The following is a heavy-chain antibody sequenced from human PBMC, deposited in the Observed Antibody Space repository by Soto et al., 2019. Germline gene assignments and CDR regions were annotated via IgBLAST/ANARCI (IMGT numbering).Heavy chain of an antibody. CDR2: ISPNNGNT. D-gene: IGHD1-26*01. CDR3: ARGTSGSLDY. CDR1: GYTFTSYY. J-gene: IGHJ4*02. V-gene: IGHV1-18*04. Sequence: GASVKVSCKASGYTFTSYYMHWVRQAPGQGLEWMGRISPNNGNTSYAQKLQGRVTMTTDTSTSTAYMELRSLRSDDTAVYYCARGTSGSLDYWGQGTLVTVSS.